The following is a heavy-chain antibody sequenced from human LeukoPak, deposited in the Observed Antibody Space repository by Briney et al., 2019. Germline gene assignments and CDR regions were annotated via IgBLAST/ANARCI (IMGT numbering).Heavy chain of an antibody. J-gene: IGHJ4*02. CDR2: IYYSGST. CDR1: GGSFSGYY. D-gene: IGHD3-9*01. V-gene: IGHV4-34*01. CDR3: ARHALDILTGYYLPFDY. Sequence: SETLSLTCAVYGGSFSGYYWSWIRQPPGKGLEWIGSIYYSGSTYYNPSLKSRVTISVDTSKNQFSLKLSSVTAADTAVYYCARHALDILTGYYLPFDYWGRGTLVTVSS.